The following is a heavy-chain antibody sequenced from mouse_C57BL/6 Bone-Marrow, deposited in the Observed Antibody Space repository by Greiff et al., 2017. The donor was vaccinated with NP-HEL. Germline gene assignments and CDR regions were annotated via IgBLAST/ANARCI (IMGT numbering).Heavy chain of an antibody. CDR2: ISYDGSN. CDR3: ARAPRSRLLRPLDY. V-gene: IGHV3-6*01. CDR1: GYSITSGYY. J-gene: IGHJ2*01. Sequence: EVKLVESGPGLVKPSQSLSLTCSVTGYSITSGYYWNWIRQFPGNKLEWMGYISYDGSNNYNPSLKNRISITLDTSKNQFFLKLNSVTTEDTATYYCARAPRSRLLRPLDYWGQGTTLTVSS. D-gene: IGHD1-1*01.